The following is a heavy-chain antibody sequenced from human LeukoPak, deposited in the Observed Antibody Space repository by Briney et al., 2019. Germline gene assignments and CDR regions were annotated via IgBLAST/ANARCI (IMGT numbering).Heavy chain of an antibody. J-gene: IGHJ6*02. CDR3: TRQNYNRRSGYYYGMDV. V-gene: IGHV3-73*01. Sequence: GGSLRLSCAASGFTFSGSAMHWVRQASGKGLEWVGRIRSKANSYATAYAASVKGRFTISRDDSKNTAYLQMNSLKTEDTAVYYCTRQNYNRRSGYYYGMDVWGQGTTVTVSS. CDR1: GFTFSGSA. CDR2: IRSKANSYAT. D-gene: IGHD5-24*01.